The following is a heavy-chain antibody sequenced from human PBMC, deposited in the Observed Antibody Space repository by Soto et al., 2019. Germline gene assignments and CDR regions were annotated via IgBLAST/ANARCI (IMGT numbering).Heavy chain of an antibody. CDR1: GGSFSSGGYY. J-gene: IGHJ4*02. CDR2: IYYSGST. D-gene: IGHD2-8*02. CDR3: ARATSFSGHHGY. V-gene: IGHV4-31*03. Sequence: SETLSLTCTVSGGSFSSGGYYWSWIRQLPGKGLEWIGYIYYSGSTYYNPSLKSRFTISLDTSKNQFSLKLSSVTAADTAVYYCARATSFSGHHGYWGQGTLVTVS.